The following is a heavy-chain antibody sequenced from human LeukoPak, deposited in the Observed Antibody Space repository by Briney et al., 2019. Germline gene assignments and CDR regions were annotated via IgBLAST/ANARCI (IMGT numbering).Heavy chain of an antibody. CDR3: ARVWFGYFFQ. J-gene: IGHJ4*02. CDR1: GFTFRRYA. D-gene: IGHD3-10*01. V-gene: IGHV3-23*01. Sequence: GGSLRLSCVASGFTFRRYAMSWVRQVPGKGLEWVSAIGGSGAGTYYADSVKGRFTISKDNSKNTLYLQMNSLRAEDTAVYYCARVWFGYFFQWGQGALVTVSS. CDR2: IGGSGAGT.